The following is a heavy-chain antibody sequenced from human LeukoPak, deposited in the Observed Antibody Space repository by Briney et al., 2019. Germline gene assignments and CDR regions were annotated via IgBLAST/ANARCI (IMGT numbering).Heavy chain of an antibody. CDR1: GYTFTSHD. Sequence: GASVTVSCKASGYTFTSHDINWVRQATGQGLEWMGWMNPNSGNTGYAQKFQGRVTITRNTSISTAYMELSSLRSEDTAVYYCARKKRYIAAAGIGYNWFDPWGQGTLSPSPQ. J-gene: IGHJ5*02. D-gene: IGHD6-13*01. CDR2: MNPNSGNT. CDR3: ARKKRYIAAAGIGYNWFDP. V-gene: IGHV1-8*01.